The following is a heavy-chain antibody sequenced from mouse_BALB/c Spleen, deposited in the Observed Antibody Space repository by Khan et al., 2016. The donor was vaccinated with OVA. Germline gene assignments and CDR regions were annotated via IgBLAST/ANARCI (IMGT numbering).Heavy chain of an antibody. CDR1: GYSITSDYA. J-gene: IGHJ1*01. CDR3: ARRSPSSWYFDV. V-gene: IGHV3-2*02. Sequence: EVELVESGPGLVKPSQSLSLTCTVTGYSITSDYAWNWIRQFPGNKLEWMGYISYSGSTSYNPSLKSRISITRDTSKNQFFLQLNSVTTEDTATYYWARRSPSSWYFDVWGAGTTVTVSS. D-gene: IGHD6-2*01. CDR2: ISYSGST.